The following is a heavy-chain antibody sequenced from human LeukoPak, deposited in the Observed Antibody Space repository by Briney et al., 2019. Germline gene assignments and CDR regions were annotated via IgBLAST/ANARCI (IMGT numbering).Heavy chain of an antibody. J-gene: IGHJ4*02. CDR2: IYNDGST. CDR1: GFSVRTHY. CDR3: ARTGYSSGWFNDH. D-gene: IGHD6-19*01. Sequence: GGSLRLSCVVSGFSVRTHYMSWVRQAPAKGLEWVSVIYNDGSTYYSDSVKGRFAISRDNSKNALYLQMNSPRVDDTAVYYCARTGYSSGWFNDHWGQGTLVTVSS. V-gene: IGHV3-53*01.